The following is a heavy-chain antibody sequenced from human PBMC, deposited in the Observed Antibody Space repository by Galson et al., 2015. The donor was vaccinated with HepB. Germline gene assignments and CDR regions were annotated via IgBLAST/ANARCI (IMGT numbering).Heavy chain of an antibody. CDR1: GYTFTGYY. CDR2: INPNSGGT. Sequence: SVKVSCKASGYTFTGYYMHWVRQAPGQGLEWMGWINPNSGGTNYAQKFQGWVTMTRDTSVSTAYMELSRLRSDDTAVYYCARESGYCTNGVCYEGGFDPWGQGTLVTVSS. CDR3: ARESGYCTNGVCYEGGFDP. V-gene: IGHV1-2*04. J-gene: IGHJ5*02. D-gene: IGHD2-8*01.